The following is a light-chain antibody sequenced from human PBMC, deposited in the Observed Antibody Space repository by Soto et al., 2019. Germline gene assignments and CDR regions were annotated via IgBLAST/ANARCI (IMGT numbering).Light chain of an antibody. CDR2: AAS. J-gene: IGKJ2*01. V-gene: IGKV1-27*01. CDR1: QGISTY. CDR3: QKYSSVPHA. Sequence: DIPMTQSPSSLSASVGDRVTITCRASQGISTYLAWYQQKPGKVPKLLIYAASTWQSGVPSRFSGSGSGTDFTLTISSLQAEDVATYYCQKYSSVPHACGQGTKLEIK.